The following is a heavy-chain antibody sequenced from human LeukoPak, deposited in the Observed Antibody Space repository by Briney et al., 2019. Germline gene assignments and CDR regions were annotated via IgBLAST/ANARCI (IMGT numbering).Heavy chain of an antibody. CDR3: AKEGGNYDSSGPYFDY. V-gene: IGHV3-23*01. D-gene: IGHD3-22*01. CDR2: ISGSGGST. J-gene: IGHJ4*02. CDR1: GFTFSSYA. Sequence: GGSLRLSCAASGFTFSSYAMSWVRQAPGKGLEWVSAISGSGGSTYYAGSVKGRFTISRDNSKNTLYLQMNSLRAEDTAVYYCAKEGGNYDSSGPYFDYWGQGTLVTVSS.